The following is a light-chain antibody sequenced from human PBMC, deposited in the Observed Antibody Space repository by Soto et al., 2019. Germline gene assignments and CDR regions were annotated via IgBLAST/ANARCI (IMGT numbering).Light chain of an antibody. CDR2: DND. V-gene: IGLV1-51*01. CDR1: SYNIGNNY. CDR3: ATWDRSLSVGV. J-gene: IGLJ2*01. Sequence: QSVLTQPPSVSAAPGQKVTISCSGSSYNIGNNYVFWYQQLPGTAPKLLIYDNDKRPSGIPDRFSGSKSGTSATLGITGLQTGDEADYYCATWDRSLSVGVFGGGTKVTVL.